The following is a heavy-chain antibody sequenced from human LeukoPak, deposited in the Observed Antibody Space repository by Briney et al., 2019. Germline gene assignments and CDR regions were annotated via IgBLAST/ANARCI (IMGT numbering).Heavy chain of an antibody. J-gene: IGHJ4*02. Sequence: KSSETLSLTCAVYGGSFSGYYGSWIRQPPGKGREWIGEINHSGSTNYNPSLKSRVTISLDTSKNQSSWKRGSVTSADTAVYYCARVGRGRGYSYGKCYFDYWGQGTLVTVSS. D-gene: IGHD5-18*01. CDR1: GGSFSGYY. V-gene: IGHV4-34*01. CDR3: ARVGRGRGYSYGKCYFDY. CDR2: INHSGST.